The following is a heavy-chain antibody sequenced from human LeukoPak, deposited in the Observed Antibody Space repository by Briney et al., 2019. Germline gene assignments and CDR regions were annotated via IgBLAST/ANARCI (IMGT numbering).Heavy chain of an antibody. J-gene: IGHJ4*02. Sequence: NPSETLSLTCAVYGGSFSGYYWSWIRQHPGKGLEWIGYIYYSGSTYYNPSLKSRVTISVDTSKNQFSLKLSSVTAADTAVYYCARTPRKLVVDYWGQGTLVTVSS. CDR1: GGSFSGYY. V-gene: IGHV4-31*11. CDR2: IYYSGST. CDR3: ARTPRKLVVDY. D-gene: IGHD1-1*01.